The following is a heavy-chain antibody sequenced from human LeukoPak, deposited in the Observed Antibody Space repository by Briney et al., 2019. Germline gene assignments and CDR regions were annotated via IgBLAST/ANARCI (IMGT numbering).Heavy chain of an antibody. V-gene: IGHV3-66*02. CDR3: ARVGIASAGLYYFDY. CDR2: IYGDGSP. D-gene: IGHD6-13*01. CDR1: GFTASSSY. Sequence: GGPLRLSCAASGFTASSSYMSWVRQAPGKGLEWVSVIYGDGSPYYSDSVKGRFTISRDNSKSTLYLHMNSLRVEDTAVYYCARVGIASAGLYYFDYWGQGTLVTVSS. J-gene: IGHJ4*02.